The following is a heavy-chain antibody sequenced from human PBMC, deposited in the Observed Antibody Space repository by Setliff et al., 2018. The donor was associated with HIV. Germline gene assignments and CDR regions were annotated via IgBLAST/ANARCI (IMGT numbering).Heavy chain of an antibody. Sequence: PGGSLRLSCDASGFTFSSYAMSWVRQAPGKGLEWVSAISGSGGSAYYADSVKGRFTISRDNSKNTLYLQMNSLRAEDTAVYYCAKDYYDFVWGSSLAYWGQGTLVTVSS. V-gene: IGHV3-23*01. CDR2: ISGSGGSA. J-gene: IGHJ4*02. CDR1: GFTFSSYA. CDR3: AKDYYDFVWGSSLAY. D-gene: IGHD3-16*01.